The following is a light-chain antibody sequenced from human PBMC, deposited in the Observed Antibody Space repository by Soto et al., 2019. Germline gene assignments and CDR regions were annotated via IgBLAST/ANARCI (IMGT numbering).Light chain of an antibody. V-gene: IGLV1-44*01. J-gene: IGLJ2*01. Sequence: QSVLTQPPSASGTPGQTIAISCPGGSSNIGSHTVNWYQQLPGTAPRLLIYSNTQRPSGVPDRFSGSKSGTSASLAISGLQSEYEGDYYCAAWDDSLNGVVFGGGTKVTVL. CDR1: SSNIGSHT. CDR2: SNT. CDR3: AAWDDSLNGVV.